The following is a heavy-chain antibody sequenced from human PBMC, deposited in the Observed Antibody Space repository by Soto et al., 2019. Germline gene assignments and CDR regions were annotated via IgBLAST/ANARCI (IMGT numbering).Heavy chain of an antibody. CDR1: GFTFSSYA. CDR3: ARGSSSWLFDY. Sequence: PGGSLRLSCAASGFTFSSYAMSWIRQPPGKGLEWIGYIYYSGSTNYNPSLKSRVTISVDTSKNQFSLKLSSVTAADTAVYYCARGSSSWLFDYWGQGTLVTVSS. CDR2: IYYSGST. D-gene: IGHD6-13*01. J-gene: IGHJ4*02. V-gene: IGHV4-59*01.